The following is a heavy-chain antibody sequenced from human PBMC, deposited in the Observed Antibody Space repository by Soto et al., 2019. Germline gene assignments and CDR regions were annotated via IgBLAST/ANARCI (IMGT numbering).Heavy chain of an antibody. J-gene: IGHJ4*02. CDR3: ASLTGY. CDR2: ISSSSSTI. D-gene: IGHD7-27*01. Sequence: EEQLVESGGGLVQPGGSLRLSCAASGFTFSSYSMNWVRQAPGKGLEWVSYISSSSSTIYYADSVKGRFTISRDNAKNSLYLQMNSLRAEDTAVYYCASLTGYWGQGTLVTVSS. V-gene: IGHV3-48*01. CDR1: GFTFSSYS.